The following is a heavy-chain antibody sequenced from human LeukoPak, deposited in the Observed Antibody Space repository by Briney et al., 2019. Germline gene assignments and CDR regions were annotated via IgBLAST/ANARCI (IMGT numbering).Heavy chain of an antibody. D-gene: IGHD3-3*01. CDR2: INHSGST. V-gene: IGHV4-34*01. CDR3: ARDAPRYYDFWSEPNFDY. Sequence: SETLSLTCAVYGGSFSGYYWSWIRQPPGKGLEWIGEINHSGSTNYNPSLKSRVTISVDTSKDQFSLKLSSVTAADTAVYYCARDAPRYYDFWSEPNFDYWGQGTLVTVSS. J-gene: IGHJ4*02. CDR1: GGSFSGYY.